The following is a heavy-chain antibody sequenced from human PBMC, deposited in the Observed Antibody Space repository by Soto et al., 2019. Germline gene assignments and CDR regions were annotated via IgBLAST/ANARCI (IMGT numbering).Heavy chain of an antibody. CDR3: ARTIVVVPAAMLDQRGFDY. D-gene: IGHD2-2*01. CDR2: INHSGST. V-gene: IGHV4-34*01. Sequence: PSETLSLTCAVYGGSFSGYYWSWIRQPPGKGLEWIGEINHSGSTNYNPSLKSRVTISVDTSKNQFSLKLSSVTAADTAVYYCARTIVVVPAAMLDQRGFDYWGQGTLVTVSS. CDR1: GGSFSGYY. J-gene: IGHJ4*02.